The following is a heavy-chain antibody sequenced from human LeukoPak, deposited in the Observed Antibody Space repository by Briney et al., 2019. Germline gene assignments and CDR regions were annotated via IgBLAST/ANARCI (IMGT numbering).Heavy chain of an antibody. Sequence: GGSLRLSCAVSGFTFSNYWMHWVRQVAGKGLVWVSRINTDGSTTNYADSVKGRFTISRDNSRNTLYLQMNSLRVDDTAVYYCAREKVAVAGTGLDDWGQGTLVTVSS. CDR1: GFTFSNYW. D-gene: IGHD6-19*01. J-gene: IGHJ4*02. V-gene: IGHV3-74*01. CDR3: AREKVAVAGTGLDD. CDR2: INTDGSTT.